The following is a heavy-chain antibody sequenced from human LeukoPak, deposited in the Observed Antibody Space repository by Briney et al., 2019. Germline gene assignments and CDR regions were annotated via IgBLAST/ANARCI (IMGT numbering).Heavy chain of an antibody. Sequence: TSETLSLTCAVYGGSFSGYYWSWIRQTPLKGLEWLGQVNDSGSANYNPSLRSRVTMSVDTSKNQFSMKLTSVTAADTAVYFCASSYYDTVGFSPFDYWGRGTLVTVSS. J-gene: IGHJ4*02. D-gene: IGHD3-22*01. CDR1: GGSFSGYY. CDR2: VNDSGSA. CDR3: ASSYYDTVGFSPFDY. V-gene: IGHV4-34*01.